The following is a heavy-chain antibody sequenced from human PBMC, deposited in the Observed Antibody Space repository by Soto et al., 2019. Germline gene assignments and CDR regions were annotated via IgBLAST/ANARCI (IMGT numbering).Heavy chain of an antibody. J-gene: IGHJ5*02. CDR1: GFTFDDYG. V-gene: IGHV3-20*04. D-gene: IGHD2-8*01. Sequence: EVQLVESGGGVVRPGGSLRLSCAASGFTFDDYGMSWVRKAPGKGLEWVSGINWNGGSTGYADSVKGPFTISRDNAKNPLYLQMNSLRAEGRALYYCAGDFHCTNGVCYKRTPSTGTTTFDPCGQGTLVTVSS. CDR3: AGDFHCTNGVCYKRTPSTGTTTFDP. CDR2: INWNGGST.